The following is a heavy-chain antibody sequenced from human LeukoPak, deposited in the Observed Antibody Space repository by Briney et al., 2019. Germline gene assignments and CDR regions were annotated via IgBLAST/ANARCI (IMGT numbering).Heavy chain of an antibody. Sequence: SETLSLTCTVSGGSISSYYWSWIRQPPGKGLEWIGNIYYSGSTNYNPSLKSRVTISVDTSKNQFSLKLSSVTAADTAVYYCARSRGYSGYAFFDYWGQGTLVTVSS. CDR2: IYYSGST. CDR3: ARSRGYSGYAFFDY. CDR1: GGSISSYY. V-gene: IGHV4-59*12. J-gene: IGHJ4*02. D-gene: IGHD5-12*01.